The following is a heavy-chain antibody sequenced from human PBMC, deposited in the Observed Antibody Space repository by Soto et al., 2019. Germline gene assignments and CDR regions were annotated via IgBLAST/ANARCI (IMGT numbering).Heavy chain of an antibody. CDR1: GYTFTTYG. V-gene: IGHV1-18*01. CDR2: ISAFSSKT. J-gene: IGHJ1*01. Sequence: QVQLVQSGGEVKKPGASVKVSCKTSGYTFTTYGISWVRQAPGQGLEWVGWISAFSSKTHYAEKSQGKVTITTDTATTTAYQGLRSLSPDDTVFYYWARDPYWGEHQNWGQCSVVTVCS. CDR3: ARDPYWGEHQN. D-gene: IGHD3-16*01.